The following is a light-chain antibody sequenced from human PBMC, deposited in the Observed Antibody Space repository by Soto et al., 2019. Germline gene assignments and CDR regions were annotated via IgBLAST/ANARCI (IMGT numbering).Light chain of an antibody. V-gene: IGKV3-11*01. CDR1: QSISNF. Sequence: EVVLTQSPATVSLSPGDRATLSCRASQSISNFFAWYPQKPGQAPRLLSYDASVRATGIPDRFSGSGSGTDFTLTISRLEPEDFAMYYCQQRSKWPPFTFGPGTKV. J-gene: IGKJ3*01. CDR2: DAS. CDR3: QQRSKWPPFT.